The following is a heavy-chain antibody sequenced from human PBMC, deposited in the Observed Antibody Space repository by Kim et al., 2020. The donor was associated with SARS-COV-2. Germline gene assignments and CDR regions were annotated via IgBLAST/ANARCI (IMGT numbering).Heavy chain of an antibody. CDR1: GFPFKNHG. V-gene: IGHV3-23*01. CDR3: VKDSIFYSGCISGDY. CDR2: ISSSGGDT. D-gene: IGHD2-2*01. J-gene: IGHJ4*02. Sequence: GGSLRLSCAASGFPFKNHGIGWVRQAPGKGLQWVSTISSSGGDTYYADSVRGRFSISRDNSKNIVYLQMNSLRAEDTAVYYCVKDSIFYSGCISGDYWGRGTLVTVSS.